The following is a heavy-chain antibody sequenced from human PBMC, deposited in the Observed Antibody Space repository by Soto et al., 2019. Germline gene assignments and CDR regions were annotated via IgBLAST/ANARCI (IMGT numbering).Heavy chain of an antibody. CDR3: AVTTRGSIAARRGYYYYGMDV. V-gene: IGHV1-3*01. CDR1: GYTFTSYA. J-gene: IGHJ6*02. CDR2: INAGNGNT. D-gene: IGHD6-6*01. Sequence: ASVKVSCKASGYTFTSYAMHWVRQAPGQRLEWMGWINAGNGNTKYSQKFQGRVTITRDTSASTAYMELSSLRSEDTAVYYCAVTTRGSIAARRGYYYYGMDVWGQGTTVTVSS.